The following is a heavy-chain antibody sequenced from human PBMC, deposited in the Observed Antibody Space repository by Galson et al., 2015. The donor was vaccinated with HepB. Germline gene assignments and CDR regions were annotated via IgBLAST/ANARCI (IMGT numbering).Heavy chain of an antibody. J-gene: IGHJ6*02. CDR3: AREKADPKGGAAAGTKYYYGMDV. CDR2: TYYRSKWYN. D-gene: IGHD6-13*01. Sequence: CAISGDSVSSNSAAWNWIRQSPSRGLEWLGRTYYRSKWYNDYAVSVKSRITINPDTSKNQFSLQLNSVTPEDTAVYYCAREKADPKGGAAAGTKYYYGMDVWGQGTTVTVSS. CDR1: GDSVSSNSAA. V-gene: IGHV6-1*01.